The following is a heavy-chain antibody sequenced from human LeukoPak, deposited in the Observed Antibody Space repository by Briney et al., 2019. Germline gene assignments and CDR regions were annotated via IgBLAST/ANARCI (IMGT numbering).Heavy chain of an antibody. CDR3: ARLGYYNYGMDV. J-gene: IGHJ6*02. CDR1: GGSFSDYD. Sequence: SETLSLTCAVYGGSFSDYDWTWIRQPPGKGLEWIGEINHGGNTKYNPSLKSRVILSVDTSKNHFSLKMNSVTAADTAVYYCARLGYYNYGMDVWGQGTAVTVSS. V-gene: IGHV4-34*01. D-gene: IGHD3-16*01. CDR2: INHGGNT.